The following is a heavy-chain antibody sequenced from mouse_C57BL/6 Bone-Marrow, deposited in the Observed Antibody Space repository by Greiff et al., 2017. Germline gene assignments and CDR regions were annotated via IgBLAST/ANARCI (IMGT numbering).Heavy chain of an antibody. V-gene: IGHV3-6*01. CDR3: ARGLGLRFDY. J-gene: IGHJ2*01. Sequence: DVQLQESGPGLVKPSQSLSLTCSVTGYSITSGYYWNWIRQFPGNKLEWMGYISYDGSNNYNPSLKNRISITRDTSKNQFFLKLNSVTTEDTATYYGARGLGLRFDYWGQGTTLTVSS. D-gene: IGHD6-1*01. CDR1: GYSITSGYY. CDR2: ISYDGSN.